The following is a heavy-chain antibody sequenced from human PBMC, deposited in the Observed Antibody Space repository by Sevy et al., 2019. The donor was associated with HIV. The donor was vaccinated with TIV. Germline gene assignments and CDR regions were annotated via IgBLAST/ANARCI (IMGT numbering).Heavy chain of an antibody. V-gene: IGHV3-33*01. CDR2: IWYDGSNK. Sequence: GGSLRLSCTASGFSFSSYGIHWVRQAPGKGLEWVAVIWYDGSNKNYADSVKGRFTISRDNSKHTLYLRMNSLRAEDTAMYYCAREGGRRDIVLVPAALDYWGQGTLVTVSS. CDR3: AREGGRRDIVLVPAALDY. J-gene: IGHJ4*02. CDR1: GFSFSSYG. D-gene: IGHD2-2*01.